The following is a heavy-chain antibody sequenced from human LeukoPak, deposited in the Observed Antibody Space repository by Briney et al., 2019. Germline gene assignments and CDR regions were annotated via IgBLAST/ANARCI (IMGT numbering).Heavy chain of an antibody. D-gene: IGHD3-10*01. CDR2: IYSGGST. CDR1: AFTFSSCS. Sequence: PGGSLRLSCAASAFTFSSCSITWVRQAPGKGLEWVSVIYSGGSTYYADSVKGRFTISRDNSKNTLYLQMNSLRAEDTAVYYCARDNPSFDAFDIWGQGTMVTVSS. CDR3: ARDNPSFDAFDI. J-gene: IGHJ3*02. V-gene: IGHV3-66*02.